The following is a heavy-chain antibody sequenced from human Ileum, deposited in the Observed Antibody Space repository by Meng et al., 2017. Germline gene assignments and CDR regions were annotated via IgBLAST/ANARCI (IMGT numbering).Heavy chain of an antibody. Sequence: QVQLQESVPGLVKPSQTLSLTCTVSGGSISSGDYYWSWIRQPPGKGLEWIGYIYYSGSTYYNPSLKSRVTISVDTSKNQFSLKLSSVTAADTAVYYCARESTIFGVVWGSWFDPWGQGTLVTVSS. J-gene: IGHJ5*02. D-gene: IGHD3-3*01. CDR2: IYYSGST. V-gene: IGHV4-30-4*01. CDR1: GGSISSGDYY. CDR3: ARESTIFGVVWGSWFDP.